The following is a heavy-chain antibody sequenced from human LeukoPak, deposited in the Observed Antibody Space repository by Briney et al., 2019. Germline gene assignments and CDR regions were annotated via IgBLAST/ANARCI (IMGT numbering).Heavy chain of an antibody. D-gene: IGHD1-26*01. V-gene: IGHV1-8*01. CDR3: ARTGGSYSSPEY. Sequence: ASVKVSCKTSGYTFTSYDINWVRQATGQGLEWMGWMNPNSGNTGYAQKFQGRVTMTRNTSISTAYMELSSLRSEDTAVYYCARTGGSYSSPEYWGQGTLVTVSS. J-gene: IGHJ4*02. CDR1: GYTFTSYD. CDR2: MNPNSGNT.